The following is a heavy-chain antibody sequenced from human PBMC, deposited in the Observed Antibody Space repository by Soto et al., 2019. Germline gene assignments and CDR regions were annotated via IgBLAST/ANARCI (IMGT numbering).Heavy chain of an antibody. V-gene: IGHV3-15*01. CDR2: IKNKTDGGTT. D-gene: IGHD3-16*01. Sequence: EVQLVESGGGLVKPGGSLRLSCAASGFTFSNSWMSWVRQAPGKGLEWVCRIKNKTDGGTTDYSAPVKGRFTISRDDSQNTLYLQMNSLKTEDTAVYYCTADYGGGTEYWGQGTLVTVSS. CDR3: TADYGGGTEY. J-gene: IGHJ4*02. CDR1: GFTFSNSW.